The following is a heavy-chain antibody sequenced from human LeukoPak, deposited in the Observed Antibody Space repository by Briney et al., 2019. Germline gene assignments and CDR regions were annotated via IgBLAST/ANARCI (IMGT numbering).Heavy chain of an antibody. CDR3: GGPNPLLERPSAMDV. CDR1: GFTFSSYS. Sequence: GGSLRLSCAASGFTFSSYSMNWVRQAPGKGLEWVANIKQDGSEKHYVDSVKGRFTISRDNAKNSLYLQMNSLRAEDTAVYYCGGPNPLLERPSAMDVWGQGTTVTVSS. J-gene: IGHJ6*02. V-gene: IGHV3-7*03. D-gene: IGHD6-25*01. CDR2: IKQDGSEK.